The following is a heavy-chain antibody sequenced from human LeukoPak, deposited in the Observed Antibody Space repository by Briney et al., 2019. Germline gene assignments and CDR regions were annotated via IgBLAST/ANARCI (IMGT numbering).Heavy chain of an antibody. V-gene: IGHV1-8*01. J-gene: IGHJ6*03. Sequence: ASVKVSCKASGYTLTSHDINWVRQATGQGLEWMGWMNPNSGDTGYAQKFQGRVTMTRDTSINTAYMELSSLTSEDTAVYYCARAGGDYGDYYHYYYYMDVWGSGTTVTVS. CDR3: ARAGGDYGDYYHYYYYMDV. CDR1: GYTLTSHD. CDR2: MNPNSGDT. D-gene: IGHD4-17*01.